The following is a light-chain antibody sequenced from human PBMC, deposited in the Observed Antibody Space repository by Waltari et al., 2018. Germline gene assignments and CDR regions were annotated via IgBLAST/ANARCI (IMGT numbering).Light chain of an antibody. Sequence: TQSPATLSLSPGERATLTCRASKRIGNYLNWYQQNPGKAPKLLIYAASTLQTGVPSRFSGSGSGTEFTLTINSLQPEDFATYCCQPTYSPPRTFGQGTKVEVK. CDR1: KRIGNY. J-gene: IGKJ1*01. V-gene: IGKV1-39*01. CDR2: AAS. CDR3: QPTYSPPRT.